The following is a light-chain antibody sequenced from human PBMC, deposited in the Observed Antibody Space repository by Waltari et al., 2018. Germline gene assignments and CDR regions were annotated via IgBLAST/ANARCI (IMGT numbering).Light chain of an antibody. J-gene: IGKJ3*01. CDR3: QQYYSTPFT. CDR1: QSVLYSPNNYNY. Sequence: QSPDSLAVSLGERATINCKSSQSVLYSPNNYNYLAWYQQKPGQPPDLLIYWASTRESGVPDRFSGSGSGTDFTLTISSLQAEDVAVYYCQQYYSTPFTFGPGTKVDIK. V-gene: IGKV4-1*01. CDR2: WAS.